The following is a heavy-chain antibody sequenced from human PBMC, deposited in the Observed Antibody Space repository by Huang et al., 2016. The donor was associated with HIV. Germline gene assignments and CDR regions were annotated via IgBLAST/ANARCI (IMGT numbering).Heavy chain of an antibody. D-gene: IGHD6-13*01. CDR3: ARWYSSSWYWTAYYYYYGMDV. V-gene: IGHV1-8*01. CDR2: MNPNSGNT. Sequence: QVQLVQSGAEVKKPGASVKVSCKASGYTFTSYDINWVRQATGQGLEWMGWMNPNSGNTGYAQKFQGRATMTRNTSISTAYMELSSLRAEDTAVYYCARWYSSSWYWTAYYYYYGMDVWGQGTTVTVSS. J-gene: IGHJ6*02. CDR1: GYTFTSYD.